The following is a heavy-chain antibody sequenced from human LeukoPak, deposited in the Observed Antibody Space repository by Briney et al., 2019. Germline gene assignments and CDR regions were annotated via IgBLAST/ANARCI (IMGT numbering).Heavy chain of an antibody. CDR1: GYTFTSYG. D-gene: IGHD3-9*01. J-gene: IGHJ4*02. V-gene: IGHV1-18*01. CDR2: ISTYNGNT. Sequence: ASVKVSCKASGYTFTSYGISWVRQAPGQGLEWMGWISTYNGNTNYAQKLQGRVAMTTDTSTSTAYMELRSLRSDDTAVYYCARAPYYDILTGYYYFDYWGQGTLVTVSS. CDR3: ARAPYYDILTGYYYFDY.